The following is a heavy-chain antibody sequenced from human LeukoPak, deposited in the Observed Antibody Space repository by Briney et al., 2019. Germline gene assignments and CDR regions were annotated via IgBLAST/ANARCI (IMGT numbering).Heavy chain of an antibody. CDR1: GGSFSGYY. Sequence: SETLSLTCAVYGGSFSGYYWSWIRQPPGKGLEWIGEINHSGSTYYNPSLQSRVTISVDTSKNQFSLKLSSVTAADTAVYYCAKDRLLNCRGDCYIFDYWGQGTVVTVSS. D-gene: IGHD2-21*02. CDR2: INHSGST. V-gene: IGHV4-34*01. J-gene: IGHJ4*02. CDR3: AKDRLLNCRGDCYIFDY.